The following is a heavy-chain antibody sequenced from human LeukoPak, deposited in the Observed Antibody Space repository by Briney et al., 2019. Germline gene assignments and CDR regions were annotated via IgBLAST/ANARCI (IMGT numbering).Heavy chain of an antibody. J-gene: IGHJ3*01. CDR3: ATDAGHGFSF. D-gene: IGHD3/OR15-3a*01. Sequence: GVSLRLSCAASGVTFSDAWMHWVRQAPGKGLVWVSRIYSDGSDTTYADSVKGRFIISRDNAKNTLYLQMNSLRGDDTAVYYCATDAGHGFSFWGQGTMVTVSS. V-gene: IGHV3-74*03. CDR1: GVTFSDAW. CDR2: IYSDGSDT.